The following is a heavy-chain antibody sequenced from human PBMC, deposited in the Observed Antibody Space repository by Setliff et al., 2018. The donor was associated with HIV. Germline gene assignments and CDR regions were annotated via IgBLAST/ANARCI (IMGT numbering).Heavy chain of an antibody. CDR3: AREGRSSSGYYYPYYFDY. V-gene: IGHV4-39*07. CDR2: IYSSGST. D-gene: IGHD3-22*01. Sequence: SETLSLTCTVSGGSSSSRSYYWGWIRQPPGKGLEWIGSIYSSGSTYYNPSLKSRVTISVDTSKKQFSLKLSSVTAADTAVYYCAREGRSSSGYYYPYYFDYWGQGTLVTVSS. J-gene: IGHJ4*02. CDR1: GGSSSSRSYY.